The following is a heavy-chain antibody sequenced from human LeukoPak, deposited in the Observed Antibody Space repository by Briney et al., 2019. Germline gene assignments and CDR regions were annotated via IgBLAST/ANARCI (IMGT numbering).Heavy chain of an antibody. CDR1: GGSFSAYY. D-gene: IGHD4-23*01. CDR3: ARTYGGNPGPWFGP. Sequence: PSETLSLTCAVYGGSFSAYYWSWIRQPPGKGLEWIGEINHRGGTNYNPSLKSRLTISVDTSENQFSLKLTSVTAADTAVYYCARTYGGNPGPWFGPWGQGTLVTVSS. CDR2: INHRGGT. V-gene: IGHV4-34*01. J-gene: IGHJ5*02.